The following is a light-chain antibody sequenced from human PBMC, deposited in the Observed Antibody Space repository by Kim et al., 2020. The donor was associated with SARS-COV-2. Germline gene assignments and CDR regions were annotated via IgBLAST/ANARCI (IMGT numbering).Light chain of an antibody. CDR3: QQYNDWPYT. J-gene: IGKJ2*01. V-gene: IGKV3-15*01. Sequence: SVSPGERATLSCRASQSISSNLAWYQQKPGQAPRLLIYGASTRATGVSARFSGSGSGTDFTLTISSLQSEDFAVYYCQQYNDWPYTFGQGTKLEI. CDR1: QSISSN. CDR2: GAS.